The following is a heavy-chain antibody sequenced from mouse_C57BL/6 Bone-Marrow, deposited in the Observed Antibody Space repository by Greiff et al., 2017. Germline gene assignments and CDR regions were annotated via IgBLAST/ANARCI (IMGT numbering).Heavy chain of an antibody. J-gene: IGHJ2*01. D-gene: IGHD2-10*01. Sequence: QVTLKESGPGILQSSQTLSLTCSFSGFSLSTSGMGVSWIRQPSGKGLEWLAHIYWDDDKRYNPSLKSRLTISKDTSRNQVFLKITSVDTADTATYYCARSLLQHYFDDWGQGTTLTVSS. CDR2: IYWDDDK. V-gene: IGHV8-12*01. CDR1: GFSLSTSGMG. CDR3: ARSLLQHYFDD.